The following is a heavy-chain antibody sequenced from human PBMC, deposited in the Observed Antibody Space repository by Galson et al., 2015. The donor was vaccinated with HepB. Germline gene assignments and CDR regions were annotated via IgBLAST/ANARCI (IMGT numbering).Heavy chain of an antibody. Sequence: SLRLSCAASGFTFNSYSMNWVRQAPGKGLEWVSAISGNSIHTHYADSVKGRFTISRDNSKNTLFLQMNSLSADDTAVYYCAKEAAAGGWFDYWGQGTLVTVSS. D-gene: IGHD6-13*01. CDR1: GFTFNSYS. CDR3: AKEAAAGGWFDY. CDR2: ISGNSIHT. V-gene: IGHV3-23*01. J-gene: IGHJ5*01.